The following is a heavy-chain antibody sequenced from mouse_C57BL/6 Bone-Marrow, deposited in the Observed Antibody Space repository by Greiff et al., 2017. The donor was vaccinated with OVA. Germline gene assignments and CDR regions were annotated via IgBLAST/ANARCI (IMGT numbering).Heavy chain of an antibody. Sequence: EVKLVESGGGLVQPGGSLKLSCAASGFTFSDYYMYWVRQTPEKRLEWVAYISNGGGSTYYPDTVKGRFTISRDNAKNTLYLQMSRLKSEDTAMYYCARRIYYDYDGGYAMDYWGQGTSVTVSS. CDR1: GFTFSDYY. CDR3: ARRIYYDYDGGYAMDY. V-gene: IGHV5-12*01. J-gene: IGHJ4*01. CDR2: ISNGGGST. D-gene: IGHD2-4*01.